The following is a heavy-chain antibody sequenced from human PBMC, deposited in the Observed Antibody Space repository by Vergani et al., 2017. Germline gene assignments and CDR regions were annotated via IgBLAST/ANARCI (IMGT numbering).Heavy chain of an antibody. D-gene: IGHD4-17*01. Sequence: QVQLQESGPGLVKPSETLSLTCTVSGGSISSYYWSWIRQPPGKGLEWIGYIYYSGSTNYNPSLKSRVTISVDTSKNQFSLKLSAVTAADTAVYYCARPDNYGDYVPVDYWGQGTLVTVSS. CDR2: IYYSGST. CDR3: ARPDNYGDYVPVDY. J-gene: IGHJ4*02. CDR1: GGSISSYY. V-gene: IGHV4-59*01.